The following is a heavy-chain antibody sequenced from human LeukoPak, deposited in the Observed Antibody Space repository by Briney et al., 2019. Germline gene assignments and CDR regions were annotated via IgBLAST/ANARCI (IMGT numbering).Heavy chain of an antibody. J-gene: IGHJ4*02. Sequence: KPSQTLSLTCTVSGGSISSGGYYWSWIRQHPGKGLEWIGYIYYSGSTYYNPSLKSRVTISVDTSKNQFSLKLSSVTAADTAVYYCARGENSVTVFGVVIGAFDYWGQGTLVTVSS. V-gene: IGHV4-30-4*08. CDR2: IYYSGST. D-gene: IGHD3-3*01. CDR3: ARGENSVTVFGVVIGAFDY. CDR1: GGSISSGGYY.